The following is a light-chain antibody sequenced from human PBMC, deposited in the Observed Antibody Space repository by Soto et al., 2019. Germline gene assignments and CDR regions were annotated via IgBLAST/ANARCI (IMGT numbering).Light chain of an antibody. Sequence: EIVLTQSPGTLSLSPGERATLSCRASESVTNSQLAWYQQKAGQAPRLLIYGASSRATGIPDRFTVSGFGTDFTLTISRLEPEDFAVYYCQQSGSSPWTFGQGIKVVI. V-gene: IGKV3-20*01. CDR3: QQSGSSPWT. CDR1: ESVTNSQ. J-gene: IGKJ1*01. CDR2: GAS.